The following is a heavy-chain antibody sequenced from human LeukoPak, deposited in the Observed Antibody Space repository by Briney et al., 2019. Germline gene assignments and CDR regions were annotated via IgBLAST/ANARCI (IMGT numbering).Heavy chain of an antibody. CDR1: GGSVSGYY. Sequence: PSETLSLTCVVSGGSVSGYYWGWIRQPPGRGLEWIGYVYYSGSTNYNPSFKSRITISVDTSRNQFSLQLSSVAAADTAVYYCARIHRYCSGGACYVLDNWGQGTLVAVSS. CDR3: ARIHRYCSGGACYVLDN. D-gene: IGHD2-15*01. V-gene: IGHV4-59*02. CDR2: VYYSGST. J-gene: IGHJ4*02.